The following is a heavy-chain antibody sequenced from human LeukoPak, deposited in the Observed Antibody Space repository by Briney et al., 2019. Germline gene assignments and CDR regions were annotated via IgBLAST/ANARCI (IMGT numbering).Heavy chain of an antibody. CDR2: ISYDGSNK. Sequence: GGSLRLSCAASGFTFSSYAMHWVRQAPGKGLEWVAVISYDGSNKYYADSVKGRFTISRDNSKNTLYLQMNSLRAEDTAVYYCARHSLVVVPAAGALDYWGQGTLVTVSS. V-gene: IGHV3-30*04. CDR1: GFTFSSYA. D-gene: IGHD2-2*01. CDR3: ARHSLVVVPAAGALDY. J-gene: IGHJ4*02.